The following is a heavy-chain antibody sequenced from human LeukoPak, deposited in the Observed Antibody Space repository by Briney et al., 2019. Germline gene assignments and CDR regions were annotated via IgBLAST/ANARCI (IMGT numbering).Heavy chain of an antibody. CDR3: ARDMRVGATWDFDY. CDR1: GGSISSGDYY. CDR2: IYYSGST. D-gene: IGHD1-26*01. Sequence: SQTLSLTCSFSGGSISSGDYYWSWIRQPPGKGLEWIGYIYYSGSTYYNPSLKSRVTISVDTSKNQFSLKLSSVIAADTAVYYCARDMRVGATWDFDYWGQGTLVTVSS. J-gene: IGHJ4*02. V-gene: IGHV4-30-4*08.